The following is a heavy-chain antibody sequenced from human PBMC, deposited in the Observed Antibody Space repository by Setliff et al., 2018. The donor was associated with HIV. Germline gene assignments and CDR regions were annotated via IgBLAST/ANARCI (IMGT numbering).Heavy chain of an antibody. Sequence: PSETLSLTCTVSGGSISNSRYYWSWIRQPPGKGLEWIGSIYYSGSTYYNPSLKSRVTISVDMSKNQFSLNLNSVTAADTAVYYCARGQGCGGGCHYAFEMWGQGTMVTVSS. D-gene: IGHD2-21*02. CDR1: GGSISNSRYY. CDR2: IYYSGST. V-gene: IGHV4-39*01. CDR3: ARGQGCGGGCHYAFEM. J-gene: IGHJ3*02.